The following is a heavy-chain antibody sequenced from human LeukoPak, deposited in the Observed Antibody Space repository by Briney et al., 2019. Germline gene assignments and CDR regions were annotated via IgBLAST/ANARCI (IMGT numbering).Heavy chain of an antibody. CDR2: ISAYNGNT. CDR3: ARNPSWYEDEYYFDY. V-gene: IGHV1-18*01. CDR1: GYTFTSYG. J-gene: IGHJ4*02. D-gene: IGHD6-13*01. Sequence: ASVKVSCKASGYTFTSYGISWVRQAPGQGLEWMGWISAYNGNTNYAQKLQGRVTMTTDTSTSTAYMELRSLRSDDTAVYYCARNPSWYEDEYYFDYWGQGTLVTVSS.